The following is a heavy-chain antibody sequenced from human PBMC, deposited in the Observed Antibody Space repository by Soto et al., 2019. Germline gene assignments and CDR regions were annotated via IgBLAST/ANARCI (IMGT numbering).Heavy chain of an antibody. V-gene: IGHV1-46*01. CDR1: GYTFTSYY. Sequence: ASVKVSCKASGYTFTSYYMHWVRQAPGQGLEWMGIINPSGGSTSYAQKFQGRVTMTRDTSTTTAYMELKSLRSDDTAVYYCARGSYDYGDYDPSVENFDYWGQGTLVTVSS. CDR2: INPSGGST. D-gene: IGHD4-17*01. CDR3: ARGSYDYGDYDPSVENFDY. J-gene: IGHJ4*02.